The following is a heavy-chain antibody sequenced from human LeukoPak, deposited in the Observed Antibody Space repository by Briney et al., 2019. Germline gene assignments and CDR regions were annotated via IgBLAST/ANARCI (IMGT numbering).Heavy chain of an antibody. CDR1: GGSISSYY. CDR2: IYCSGST. J-gene: IGHJ3*02. Sequence: SETLSITCTDSGGSISSYYWSWIRQPPGKGLEWIGYIYCSGSTNYNPSLKSRVTISVDTSKNHFSLKLSSVTAADTAVYYCARHGGLRFVGFDIWGQGTMVTVSS. CDR3: ARHGGLRFVGFDI. D-gene: IGHD3-16*01. V-gene: IGHV4-59*01.